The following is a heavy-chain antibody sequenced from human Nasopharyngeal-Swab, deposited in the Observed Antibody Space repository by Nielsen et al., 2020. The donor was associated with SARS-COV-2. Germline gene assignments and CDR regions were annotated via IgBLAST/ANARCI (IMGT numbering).Heavy chain of an antibody. Sequence: GESLKISCTASGFTFSSYAMAWVRQAPGKGLEWVSFINSGTDYISYADSVKGRFTISRDNAKNSLYLQMDSLRGEDTAVYYCARGETAMVAYDHWGQGTLVTVSS. J-gene: IGHJ4*02. CDR3: ARGETAMVAYDH. CDR1: GFTFSSYA. V-gene: IGHV3-21*01. D-gene: IGHD5-18*01. CDR2: INSGTDYI.